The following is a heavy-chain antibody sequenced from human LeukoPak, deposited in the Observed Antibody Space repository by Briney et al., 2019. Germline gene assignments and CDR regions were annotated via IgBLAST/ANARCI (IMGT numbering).Heavy chain of an antibody. Sequence: GGSLRLSCAASGFTFSSYSMNWVRQAPGKGLEWVSPISSSSRYIYYADSVKGRFTISRDNTKKSLYLQMNILRAENTAVYHCARIYDSSGYYCLTNYYGMHVWGQGT. CDR3: ARIYDSSGYYCLTNYYGMHV. CDR1: GFTFSSYS. J-gene: IGHJ6*01. CDR2: ISSSSRYI. V-gene: IGHV3-21*01. D-gene: IGHD3-22*01.